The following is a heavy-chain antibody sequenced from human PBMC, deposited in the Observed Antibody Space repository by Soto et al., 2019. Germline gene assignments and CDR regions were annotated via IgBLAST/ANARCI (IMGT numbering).Heavy chain of an antibody. CDR1: GYTFTSYG. Sequence: QVQLVQSGAEVKKPGASVKVSCKASGYTFTSYGISWVRQAPGQGLEWMGWISAYNGNTNYAQKLQGRVTMTSDTSTSTAYMELRSLRSDDTAVYYCARDPPFWSGYRGEGVFDPWGQGTLVTVSS. D-gene: IGHD3-3*01. CDR3: ARDPPFWSGYRGEGVFDP. J-gene: IGHJ5*02. CDR2: ISAYNGNT. V-gene: IGHV1-18*01.